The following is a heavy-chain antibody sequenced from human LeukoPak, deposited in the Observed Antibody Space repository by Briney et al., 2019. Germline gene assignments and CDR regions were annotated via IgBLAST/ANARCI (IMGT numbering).Heavy chain of an antibody. V-gene: IGHV3-66*01. CDR1: GFTFSSYA. CDR2: IYSGGST. J-gene: IGHJ4*02. Sequence: GGSLRLSCAASGFTFSSYAMSWVRQAPGKGLEWVSVIYSGGSTYYADSVKGRFTISRDNSKNTLYLQMNSLRAEDTAVYYCARDSASGALFDYWGQGTLVTVSS. CDR3: ARDSASGALFDY. D-gene: IGHD1-26*01.